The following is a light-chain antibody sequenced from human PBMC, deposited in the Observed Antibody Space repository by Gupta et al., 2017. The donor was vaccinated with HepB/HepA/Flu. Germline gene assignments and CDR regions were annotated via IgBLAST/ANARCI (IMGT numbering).Light chain of an antibody. CDR2: RNN. V-gene: IGLV10-54*01. Sequence: HAGLTQPPSVSKGLRQTATLNRTGHTQNVGYQGSASLQQHQGPPPKLRSDRNNSRPAGISEKVSASRTGSTASLTITGRQPEDEADYFGSAWDSSLSAGVFGGGTKLSVL. CDR3: SAWDSSLSAGV. J-gene: IGLJ3*02. CDR1: TQNVGYQG.